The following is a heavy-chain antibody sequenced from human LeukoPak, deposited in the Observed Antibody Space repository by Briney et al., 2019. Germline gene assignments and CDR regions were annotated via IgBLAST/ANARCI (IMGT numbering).Heavy chain of an antibody. CDR2: IYSGGST. CDR1: GFTVSSNY. CDR3: AKDERNWNYNLASQTYD. V-gene: IGHV3-53*01. Sequence: GGSLRLSCAASGFTVSSNYMSWVRQAPGKGLEWASVIYSGGSTYYADSVKGRFTISRDNSKNTLYLQMNSLRAEDTAVYYCAKDERNWNYNLASQTYDWGQGTLVTVSS. D-gene: IGHD1-7*01. J-gene: IGHJ4*02.